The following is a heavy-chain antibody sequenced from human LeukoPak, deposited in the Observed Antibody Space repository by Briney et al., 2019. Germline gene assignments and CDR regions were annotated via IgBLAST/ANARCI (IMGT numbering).Heavy chain of an antibody. Sequence: GGSLRLSCVASRFTFSSYAMSWVRQAPGKGLEWVSSISGSGGSTYYADSVKGRFTISRDNSKNTLYLQTNSLRAEDTALYYCAKSRWIQLWLGAFDIWGQGTMVTVSS. V-gene: IGHV3-23*01. J-gene: IGHJ3*02. CDR3: AKSRWIQLWLGAFDI. CDR1: RFTFSSYA. CDR2: ISGSGGST. D-gene: IGHD5-18*01.